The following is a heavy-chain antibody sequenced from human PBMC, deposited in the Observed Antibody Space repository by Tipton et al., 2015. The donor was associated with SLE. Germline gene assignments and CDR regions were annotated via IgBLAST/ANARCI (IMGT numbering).Heavy chain of an antibody. CDR3: ARERAIVVVPAAPTYMDV. J-gene: IGHJ6*03. CDR2: IFYTGST. CDR1: DGSIRSTNYY. Sequence: TLSLTCTVSDGSIRSTNYYWGWIRQPPGKGLEWIGSIFYTGSTYYNPSLKSRVSFSIDTSRHQFSLKLSSVTAADTAVYYYARERAIVVVPAAPTYMDVWGKGTTVTVSS. V-gene: IGHV4-39*07. D-gene: IGHD2-2*01.